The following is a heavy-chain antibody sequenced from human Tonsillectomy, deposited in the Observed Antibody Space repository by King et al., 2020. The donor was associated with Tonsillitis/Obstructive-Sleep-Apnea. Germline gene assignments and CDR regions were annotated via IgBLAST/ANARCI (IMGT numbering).Heavy chain of an antibody. Sequence: VQLVESGGGLVQPGRSLRLSCAASGFNFNEYAMHWVRQVPGKGLEWVSGISRNSGSIGYVDSVKGRFIISRDNAKDSLYLQMNSLRPEDTAFYFCAKDTRGWVSSPNWFDTWGQGTLVTVSS. D-gene: IGHD6-13*01. CDR2: ISRNSGSI. V-gene: IGHV3-9*01. CDR1: GFNFNEYA. J-gene: IGHJ5*02. CDR3: AKDTRGWVSSPNWFDT.